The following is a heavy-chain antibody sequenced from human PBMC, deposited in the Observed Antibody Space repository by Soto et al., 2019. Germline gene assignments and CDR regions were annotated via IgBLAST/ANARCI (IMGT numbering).Heavy chain of an antibody. D-gene: IGHD6-13*01. CDR1: GFTFSSYA. V-gene: IGHV3-23*01. Sequence: PGGSLRLSCAASGFTFSSYAMSWVRQAPGKGLEWVSAISGSGGSTYYADSVKGRFTISRDDSKNTLYLQMNSLRAEDTAVYYCAKDIAAAGHAEYFQHWGQGTLVTSPQ. J-gene: IGHJ1*01. CDR3: AKDIAAAGHAEYFQH. CDR2: ISGSGGST.